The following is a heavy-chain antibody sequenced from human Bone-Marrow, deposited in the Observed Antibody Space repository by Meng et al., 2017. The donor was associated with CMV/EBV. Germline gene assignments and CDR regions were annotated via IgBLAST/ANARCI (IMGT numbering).Heavy chain of an antibody. CDR1: GYTFTGYY. Sequence: GGSLRLSCKASGYTFTGYYMHWVRQAPGQGLEWMGWINPNSGGTNYAQKFQGRVTMTRDTSISTAYMELSRLRSDDTAVYYCARAHCSSTSCLWDFDYWGQGTLVTVSS. V-gene: IGHV1-2*02. J-gene: IGHJ4*02. D-gene: IGHD2-2*01. CDR2: INPNSGGT. CDR3: ARAHCSSTSCLWDFDY.